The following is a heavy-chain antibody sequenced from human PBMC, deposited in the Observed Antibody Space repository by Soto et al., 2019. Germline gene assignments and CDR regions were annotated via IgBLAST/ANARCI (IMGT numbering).Heavy chain of an antibody. CDR3: AKGDFWSGSAVC. CDR1: GFTFSSYA. V-gene: IGHV3-23*01. D-gene: IGHD3-3*01. CDR2: ISGSGGST. Sequence: EVQLLESGGGLVQPGGSLRLSCAASGFTFSSYAMSWVRQAPGKGLEWVSAISGSGGSTYYADSVKSRFTISRDNSKNTLYLQMNSLRAEYTTAYYCAKGDFWSGSAVCWGQGTLVTVCS. J-gene: IGHJ4*02.